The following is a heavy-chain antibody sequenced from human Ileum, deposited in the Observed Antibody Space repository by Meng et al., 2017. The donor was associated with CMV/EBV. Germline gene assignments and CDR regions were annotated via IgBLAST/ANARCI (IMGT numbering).Heavy chain of an antibody. Sequence: QVQLVAAGAEVKKPGASVKVSCKAFAYTFTCYYLPWVRQAPGQGLEWLARINPNTSTTDYAQKFRGRVTMTRDTSISHVYMEMSSLNSDDTAVYYCARGGGAADYWGQGTLVTVSS. CDR2: INPNTSTT. CDR1: AYTFTCYY. V-gene: IGHV1-2*02. J-gene: IGHJ4*02. CDR3: ARGGGAADY. D-gene: IGHD1-26*01.